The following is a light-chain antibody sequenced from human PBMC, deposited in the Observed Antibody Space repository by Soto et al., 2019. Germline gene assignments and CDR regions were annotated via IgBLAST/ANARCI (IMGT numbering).Light chain of an antibody. CDR2: SNN. J-gene: IGLJ2*01. Sequence: QSVLTQPPSASGTPGQRVTISCSGSSSNIGSNTVNWYQQLPGTAPKLLIYSNNQRPSGVPDRFSGSKSGTSASLAISGLQSEDEADYYCAAWDDSLNGREFGGVTKLTVL. CDR1: SSNIGSNT. V-gene: IGLV1-44*01. CDR3: AAWDDSLNGRE.